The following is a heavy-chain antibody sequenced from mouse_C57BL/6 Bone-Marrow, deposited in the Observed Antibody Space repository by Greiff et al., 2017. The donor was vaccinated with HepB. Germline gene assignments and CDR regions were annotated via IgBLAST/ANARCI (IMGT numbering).Heavy chain of an antibody. CDR1: GFTFSDYG. V-gene: IGHV5-17*01. CDR3: ARGGITTYFDV. D-gene: IGHD2-4*01. Sequence: EVKLVESGGGLVKPGGSLKLSCAASGFTFSDYGMHWVRQAPEKGLEWVAYISSGSSTIYYADTVKGRFTISRDNAKNTLFLQMTSLRSEDTAMYYCARGGITTYFDVWGTGTTVTVSS. J-gene: IGHJ1*03. CDR2: ISSGSSTI.